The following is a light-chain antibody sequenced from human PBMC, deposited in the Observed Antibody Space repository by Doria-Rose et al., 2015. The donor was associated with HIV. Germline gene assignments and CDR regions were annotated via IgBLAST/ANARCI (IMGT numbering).Light chain of an antibody. CDR2: AAS. V-gene: IGKV1-8*01. CDR1: QDISNY. CDR3: QQCYSYPPT. J-gene: IGKJ1*01. Sequence: AIRMTQSPSSLSASTGDRVTITCRASQDISNYLAWYQQKPGKAPKFLIYAASTLQSGVPSRFSGSGSGTDFTLTISYLQSEDFATYYCQQCYSYPPTFGQGTKVEVK.